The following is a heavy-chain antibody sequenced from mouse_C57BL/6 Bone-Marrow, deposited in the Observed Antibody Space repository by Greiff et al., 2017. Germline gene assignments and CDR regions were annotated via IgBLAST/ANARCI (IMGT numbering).Heavy chain of an antibody. V-gene: IGHV7-1*01. CDR2: SRNKANDYTT. CDR1: GFTFSDFY. J-gene: IGHJ2*01. Sequence: EVHLVESGGGLVQSGRSLRLSCATSGFTFSDFYMEWVRQAPGQGLEWIAASRNKANDYTTEYSASVKGRLIVSRDTSHSILYLQMNALRAEYTAIYCCARDAGDDRGYFDYWGQGTTLTVSS. CDR3: ARDAGDDRGYFDY. D-gene: IGHD2-12*01.